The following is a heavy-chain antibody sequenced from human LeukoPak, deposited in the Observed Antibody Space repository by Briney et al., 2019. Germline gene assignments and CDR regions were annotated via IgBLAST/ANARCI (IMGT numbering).Heavy chain of an antibody. J-gene: IGHJ6*01. Sequence: ASVKVSCKASGYTFTGYYMHWVRQAPGQGLEWMGWINPNSGGTNYAQKFQGRVTMTRDTSISTAYMELSRLRSDDTAVYYCARDGRVAARPDYYYGMDVWGKGPRSPSPQ. CDR2: INPNSGGT. CDR1: GYTFTGYY. V-gene: IGHV1-2*02. D-gene: IGHD6-6*01. CDR3: ARDGRVAARPDYYYGMDV.